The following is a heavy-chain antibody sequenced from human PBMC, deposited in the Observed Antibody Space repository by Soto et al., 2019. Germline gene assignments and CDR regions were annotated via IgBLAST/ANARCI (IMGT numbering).Heavy chain of an antibody. V-gene: IGHV4-31*03. CDR3: AREERDFGAFDI. J-gene: IGHJ3*02. D-gene: IGHD1-1*01. CDR2: ISYSGST. Sequence: LSLTCTVSGGSISSGGYYWSWIRQHPGKGLEWIGYISYSGSTYYNPSLKSRVTISVDTSKNQFSLMLTSVSAADTAVYYCAREERDFGAFDIWGQGTMVTVSS. CDR1: GGSISSGGYY.